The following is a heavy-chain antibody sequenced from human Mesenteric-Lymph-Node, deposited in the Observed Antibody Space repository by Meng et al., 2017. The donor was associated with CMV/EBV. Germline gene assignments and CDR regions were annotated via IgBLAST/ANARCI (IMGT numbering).Heavy chain of an antibody. CDR1: GYTFTNYD. J-gene: IGHJ4*02. CDR2: MNTNTRNT. D-gene: IGHD2-8*02. CDR3: TRGSPGGVAAFY. V-gene: IGHV1-8*02. Sequence: ASVKASCKASGYTFTNYDIHWVRQASGQGLEWMGWMNTNTRNTNYAQQFQGRVTFTRDTSIGTAFMELASLRYDDTAVYYCTRGSPGGVAAFYWGQGTLVTVSS.